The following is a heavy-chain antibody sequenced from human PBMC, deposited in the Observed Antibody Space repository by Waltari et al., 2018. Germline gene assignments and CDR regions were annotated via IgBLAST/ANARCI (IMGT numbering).Heavy chain of an antibody. Sequence: QVQLQQWGAGLLKPSETLSLTCAVYGGSFSGYYWSWIRQPPGKGLEWIGEINHSGSTNYNPSLKSRVTISLDTSKNQFSLKLSSVTAADTAVYYCARVFSSGRPIDYWGQGTLVTVSS. CDR3: ARVFSSGRPIDY. CDR1: GGSFSGYY. J-gene: IGHJ4*02. V-gene: IGHV4-34*01. D-gene: IGHD6-19*01. CDR2: INHSGST.